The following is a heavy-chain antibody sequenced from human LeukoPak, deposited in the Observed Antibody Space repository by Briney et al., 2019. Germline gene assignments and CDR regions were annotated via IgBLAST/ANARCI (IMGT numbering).Heavy chain of an antibody. D-gene: IGHD3-22*01. CDR1: GFTFSSYD. Sequence: GGSLRLSCAASGFTFSSYDMHWVRQATGKGLEWVSAIGTAGDTYYPGSVKGRFTISRENAKNSLYLQMNSLRAGDTAVYYCARGTLGNSSGYYYVFDYWGQRTLVTVSS. CDR2: IGTAGDT. CDR3: ARGTLGNSSGYYYVFDY. J-gene: IGHJ4*02. V-gene: IGHV3-13*01.